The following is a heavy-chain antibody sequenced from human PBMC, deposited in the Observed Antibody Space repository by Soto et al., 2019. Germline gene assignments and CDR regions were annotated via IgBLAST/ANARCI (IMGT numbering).Heavy chain of an antibody. CDR3: VRDGGGGFDP. V-gene: IGHV1-18*01. CDR1: GYTFTSYT. Sequence: QVQLVQSGAEVKKPGASVKVSCKASGYTFTSYTISWVRQAPGQGLEWMGWISGYNGNPNYAQKLQGRVTMTTDTAKSTDYMELRSLSSDDTALYYCVRDGGGGFDPWGQGTLVTVSS. J-gene: IGHJ5*02. CDR2: ISGYNGNP.